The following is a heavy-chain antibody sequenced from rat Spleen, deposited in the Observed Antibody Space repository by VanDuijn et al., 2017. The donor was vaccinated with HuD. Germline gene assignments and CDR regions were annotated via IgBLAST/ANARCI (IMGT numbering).Heavy chain of an antibody. D-gene: IGHD1-11*01. J-gene: IGHJ3*01. CDR2: ISFDGSST. Sequence: EVQLVESGGGLVQPGRSLKLSCAASGFTFSDYFMAWVRQAPAQGLEWVATISFDGSSTYYRDSVKGRFTISRDNAKSTLFLQMDSLRSEDTATYYCARPTEGIAWFVYWGQGSLVTVSS. CDR3: ARPTEGIAWFVY. CDR1: GFTFSDYF. V-gene: IGHV5-29*01.